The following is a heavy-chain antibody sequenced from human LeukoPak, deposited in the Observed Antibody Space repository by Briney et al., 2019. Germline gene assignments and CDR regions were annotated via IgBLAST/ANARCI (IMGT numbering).Heavy chain of an antibody. D-gene: IGHD3-10*02. CDR3: ARDPNVLGITPYYFDF. CDR1: GFTFSDYT. CDR2: ISSDSSYI. V-gene: IGHV3-21*01. J-gene: IGHJ4*02. Sequence: PGGSLRLSCAASGFTFSDYTMTWVRQAPGKGLEWVASISSDSSYIDYADSVKGRFTISRDNAKNSLFLKTDTLRGDDTGIYYCARDPNVLGITPYYFDFWGQGTLVTVSS.